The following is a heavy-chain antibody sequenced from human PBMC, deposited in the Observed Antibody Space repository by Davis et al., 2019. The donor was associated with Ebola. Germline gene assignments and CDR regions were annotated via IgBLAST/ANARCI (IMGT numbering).Heavy chain of an antibody. CDR2: IYYSGST. Sequence: GSLRLSCTVSGGSISSSSYYWGWIRQPPGKGLEWIGSIYYSGSTYYNPSLKSRVTISVDTSKNQFSLKLSSVTAADTAVYYCARELGGSGDYWGQGTLVTVSS. J-gene: IGHJ4*02. V-gene: IGHV4-39*07. CDR1: GGSISSSSYY. D-gene: IGHD3-3*01. CDR3: ARELGGSGDY.